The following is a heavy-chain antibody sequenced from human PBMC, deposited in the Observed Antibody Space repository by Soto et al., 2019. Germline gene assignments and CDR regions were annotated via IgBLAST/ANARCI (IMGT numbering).Heavy chain of an antibody. CDR2: INPNSGGT. J-gene: IGHJ3*02. CDR1: GYTFSGDY. D-gene: IGHD2-2*01. CDR3: ARGSSTSNGRPVDAFDI. V-gene: IGHV1-2*04. Sequence: APVKLSFKDSGYTFSGDYGNWLRLAPVEGLEWMGWINPNSGGTIYAQKFQGWVTMTRDTSISTAYMELRRLRSDDTAVYYCARGSSTSNGRPVDAFDIWGNGTMVTVSS.